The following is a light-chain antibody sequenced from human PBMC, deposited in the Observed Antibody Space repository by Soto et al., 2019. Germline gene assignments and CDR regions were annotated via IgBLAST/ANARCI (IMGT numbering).Light chain of an antibody. CDR3: SKWDDSLRVYV. CDR2: RND. Sequence: QSVLPQPPSASGTPGQRVTISCSTSSSRSGSNYGYWYQQLPGTAPKLLIYRNDQRPSGVPDRFSGSKSGTSASLAISGLRSEDESDYYCSKWDDSLRVYVFGTGTTLTVL. CDR1: SSRSGSNY. V-gene: IGLV1-47*01. J-gene: IGLJ1*01.